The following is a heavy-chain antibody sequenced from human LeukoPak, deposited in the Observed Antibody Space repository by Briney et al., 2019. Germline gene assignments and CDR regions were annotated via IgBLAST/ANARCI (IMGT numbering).Heavy chain of an antibody. J-gene: IGHJ4*02. CDR1: GYTFTGYY. CDR3: ARDRYYYDSSGYYSHFDY. Sequence: ASVKVSCKASGYTFTGYYMHWVRQAPGQGLEWMGRINPNSGGTNYAQKLQGRVTTTTDTSTSTAYMELRSLRSDDTAVYYCARDRYYYDSSGYYSHFDYWGQGTPVTVSS. CDR2: INPNSGGT. D-gene: IGHD3-22*01. V-gene: IGHV1-2*06.